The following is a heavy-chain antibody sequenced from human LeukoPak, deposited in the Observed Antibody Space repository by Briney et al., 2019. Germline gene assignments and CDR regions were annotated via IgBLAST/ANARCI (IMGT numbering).Heavy chain of an antibody. J-gene: IGHJ6*04. V-gene: IGHV3-48*03. CDR1: GFAFSSYA. D-gene: IGHD3-10*02. CDR2: ISSSGSTI. CDR3: AELGITMIGGV. Sequence: GGSLRLSCAASGFAFSSYAMTWVRQAPGKGLEWVSYISSSGSTIYYADSVKGRFTISRDNAKNSLYLQMNSLRAEDTAVYYCAELGITMIGGVWGKGTTVTISS.